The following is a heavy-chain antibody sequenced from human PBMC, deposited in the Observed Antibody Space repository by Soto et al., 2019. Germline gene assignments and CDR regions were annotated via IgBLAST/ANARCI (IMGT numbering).Heavy chain of an antibody. D-gene: IGHD6-6*01. J-gene: IGHJ6*02. CDR3: AKTSIAARGYYYYYYGMDV. CDR2: ISYDGSNK. V-gene: IGHV3-30*18. Sequence: GGSLRLSCAASGFTFSSYGMHWVRQAPGKGLEWVAVISYDGSNKYYADSVKGRFTISRDNSKNTLYLQMNSLRAEDTAVYYCAKTSIAARGYYYYYYGMDVWGQGTTVTVSS. CDR1: GFTFSSYG.